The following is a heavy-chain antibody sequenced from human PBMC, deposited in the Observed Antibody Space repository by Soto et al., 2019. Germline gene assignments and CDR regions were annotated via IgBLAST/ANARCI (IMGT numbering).Heavy chain of an antibody. Sequence: EVQVLESGGGLVQPGGSLRLSCAASGFTFSSYAMSWVRQAPGKGLEWVSVISGSGGSTYYADSVKGRFTISRDNSKNTLYLQMNSLRDEDTAVYYCAKGLNYYDSSGYIGYWGQGTLVTVSS. CDR2: ISGSGGST. D-gene: IGHD3-22*01. V-gene: IGHV3-23*01. J-gene: IGHJ4*02. CDR1: GFTFSSYA. CDR3: AKGLNYYDSSGYIGY.